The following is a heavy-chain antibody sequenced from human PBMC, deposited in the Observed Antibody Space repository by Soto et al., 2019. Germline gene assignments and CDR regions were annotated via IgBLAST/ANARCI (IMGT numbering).Heavy chain of an antibody. CDR2: ISAYNGNT. CDR3: ARVIYYDSSGYYWPESLDY. D-gene: IGHD3-22*01. CDR1: GGTFSSYG. V-gene: IGHV1-18*04. J-gene: IGHJ4*02. Sequence: ASVKVSCKASGGTFSSYGISWVRQAPGQGLEWMGWISAYNGNTNYAQKLQGRVTMTTDTSTSTAYMELRSLRSDDTAVYYCARVIYYDSSGYYWPESLDYWGQGTLVTVSS.